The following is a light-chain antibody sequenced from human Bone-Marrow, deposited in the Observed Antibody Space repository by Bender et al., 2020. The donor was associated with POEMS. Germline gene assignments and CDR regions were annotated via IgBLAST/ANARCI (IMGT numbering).Light chain of an antibody. CDR2: EVS. V-gene: IGLV2-23*02. Sequence: QSTLTQPASVSGSPGQSITISCTGTSGDVGKYNLVSWYQQRPGQAPKLLIYEVSKRPSGVSNRFSGSKSGDTASLRISGLQAEDEADYHCCSYVRGNNLDFGGGTKLTVL. CDR1: SGDVGKYNL. CDR3: CSYVRGNNLD. J-gene: IGLJ2*01.